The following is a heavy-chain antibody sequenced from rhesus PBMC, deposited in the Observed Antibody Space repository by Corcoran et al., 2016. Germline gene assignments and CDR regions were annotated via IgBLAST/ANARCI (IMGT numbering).Heavy chain of an antibody. Sequence: QVQLQESGPGLVKPSETLSLTCAVSGYSISSGHYWSWIRQPPGKGLEWIGYITYSGSTSYHPSLKSRVTISRDTSKNQFSLKLSSVTTADTAVYYCARGRLGTVGTVGDYWGQGVLVTVSS. V-gene: IGHV4-122*02. CDR2: ITYSGST. CDR3: ARGRLGTVGTVGDY. CDR1: GYSISSGHY. J-gene: IGHJ4*01. D-gene: IGHD5-24*01.